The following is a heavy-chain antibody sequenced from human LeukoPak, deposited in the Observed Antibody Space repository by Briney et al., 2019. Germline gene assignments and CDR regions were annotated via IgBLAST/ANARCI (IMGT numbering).Heavy chain of an antibody. CDR3: ARGGSSGWYYFDY. CDR1: GFTFSSYE. V-gene: IGHV3-48*03. J-gene: IGHJ4*02. CDR2: ISNSGSIK. D-gene: IGHD6-19*01. Sequence: TGGSLRLSCAASGFTFSSYEMNWVRQAPGKGLEWLSYISNSGSIKNYADSMKGRFTISRDNANNSLYLQMVSLRAEDTAVYYCARGGSSGWYYFDYWGQGTLVTVPS.